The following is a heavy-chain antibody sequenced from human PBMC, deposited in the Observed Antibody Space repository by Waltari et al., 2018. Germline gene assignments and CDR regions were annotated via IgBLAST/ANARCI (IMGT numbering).Heavy chain of an antibody. J-gene: IGHJ1*01. CDR1: GFPSTGYY. CDR3: ARGFTIYGGGLQH. V-gene: IGHV1-2*02. CDR2: INPNSGGT. D-gene: IGHD3-3*01. Sequence: QVQLVQSGAVVTKPGVSVKLPCKASGFPSTGYYLHWVRQAPGQGLEWMGYINPNSGGTRFAQKFQGRVTMTRDTSINTVYMELRPDDTAVYYCARGFTIYGGGLQHWGQGTLVTVSS.